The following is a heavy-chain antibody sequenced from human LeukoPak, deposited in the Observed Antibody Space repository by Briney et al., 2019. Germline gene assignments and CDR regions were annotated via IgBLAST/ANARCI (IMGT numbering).Heavy chain of an antibody. CDR3: AKDPRFGESEYVFDY. V-gene: IGHV3-30*18. D-gene: IGHD3-10*01. Sequence: GGSLRLSCAASGFTFSSYGMHWVRQAPGKGLEWVAVISYDGSNKYYADSVKGRFTISRDNSKNTLYLQMNSLRAEDTAVYYCAKDPRFGESEYVFDYWGQGTLVTVSS. J-gene: IGHJ4*02. CDR2: ISYDGSNK. CDR1: GFTFSSYG.